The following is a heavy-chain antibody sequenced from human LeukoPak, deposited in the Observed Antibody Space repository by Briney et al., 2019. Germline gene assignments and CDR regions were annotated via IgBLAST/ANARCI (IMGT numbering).Heavy chain of an antibody. CDR1: GSTFDNYA. Sequence: GGSLRLSCTASGSTFDNYAMSWVRQAPGQGLEWVSAVSGTAKNTYYADSVKGRFTTSRDNSNNTVYLQMKSLRAEDTAVYYCAKSHRGGLRFMVGFFYMDVWGSGTTVAVSS. D-gene: IGHD3-3*01. CDR2: VSGTAKNT. CDR3: AKSHRGGLRFMVGFFYMDV. J-gene: IGHJ6*03. V-gene: IGHV3-23*01.